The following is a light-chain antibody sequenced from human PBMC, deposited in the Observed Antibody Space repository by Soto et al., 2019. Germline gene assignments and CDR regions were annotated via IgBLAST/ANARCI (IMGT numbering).Light chain of an antibody. CDR2: GNS. CDR3: QSYSGSLSGWGV. Sequence: QSVLTQPPSVSGAPGQRVTISCTGSSSNTGAGYVVHWYQQLPGTAPKLLIHGNSNRPSGVPDRFSGSKSGASASLAITALQAEDEADDYCQSYSGSLSGWGVFGGGTKLTVL. V-gene: IGLV1-40*01. CDR1: SSNTGAGYV. J-gene: IGLJ2*01.